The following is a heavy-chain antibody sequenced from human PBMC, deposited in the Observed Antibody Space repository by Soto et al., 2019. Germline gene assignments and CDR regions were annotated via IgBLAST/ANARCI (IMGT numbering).Heavy chain of an antibody. V-gene: IGHV1-46*01. Sequence: QVQLVQSGAEVKKPGASVKVSCKASGYTFTSYYMHWVRQAPGQGLEWMGIINPSGGSTSYAQKFQGRVTITRDTSTSTVYMELSSLRSEDTAVYYCARLSKSVPGDYWGQGTLVTVSS. D-gene: IGHD2-2*01. J-gene: IGHJ4*02. CDR1: GYTFTSYY. CDR2: INPSGGST. CDR3: ARLSKSVPGDY.